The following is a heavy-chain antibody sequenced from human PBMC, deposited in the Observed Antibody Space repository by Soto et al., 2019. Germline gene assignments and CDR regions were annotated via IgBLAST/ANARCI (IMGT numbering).Heavy chain of an antibody. J-gene: IGHJ6*02. V-gene: IGHV1-8*01. CDR3: ARIKWGLNYYNGMDV. D-gene: IGHD1-26*01. Sequence: ASVKVSCKASGYTFTSYDINWVRQATGQGLEWMGWMNPNSGNTGYTQKFQGRVTMTRNTSISTAYMELTRLRPDDTAVYYCARIKWGLNYYNGMDVWGQGTTVTVSS. CDR2: MNPNSGNT. CDR1: GYTFTSYD.